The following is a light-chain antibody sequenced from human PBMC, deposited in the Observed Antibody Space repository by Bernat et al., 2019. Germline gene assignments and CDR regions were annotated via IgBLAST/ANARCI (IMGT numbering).Light chain of an antibody. Sequence: QSVLTQPPSASGTPGQWVTISCSGSSSNIGSNTVNWYQQLPGTAPKLLIYSNNQRPSGVPDRFSGSKSGTSASLAISGLQSEEEADYYCAAWDDSLNGPWVFGGGTKLTVL. J-gene: IGLJ3*02. CDR3: AAWDDSLNGPWV. V-gene: IGLV1-44*01. CDR1: SSNIGSNT. CDR2: SNN.